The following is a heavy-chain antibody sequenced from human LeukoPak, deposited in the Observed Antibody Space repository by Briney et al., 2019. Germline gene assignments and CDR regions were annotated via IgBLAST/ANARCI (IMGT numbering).Heavy chain of an antibody. D-gene: IGHD2-2*02. V-gene: IGHV3-30*02. J-gene: IGHJ3*02. CDR1: GFTFSSYA. CDR3: ANDIVVVPAAIPGDAFDI. Sequence: PGRSLRLSCAASGFTFSSYAMHWVRQAPGKGLEWVAFIRYDGSNKYYADSVKGRFTISRDNSKNTLYLQMNSLRAEDTAVYYCANDIVVVPAAIPGDAFDIWGQGTMVTVSS. CDR2: IRYDGSNK.